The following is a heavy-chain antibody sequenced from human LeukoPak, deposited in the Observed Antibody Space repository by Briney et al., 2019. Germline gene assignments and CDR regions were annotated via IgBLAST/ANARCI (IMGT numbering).Heavy chain of an antibody. J-gene: IGHJ4*02. CDR2: IYSGGST. CDR1: GFTVSNNY. Sequence: GGSLRLSCAASGFTVSNNYMNWVRQAPGKGLEWVSVIYSGGSTSYADSVKGRFTISRDNSKNTLYLQMNSLRAEDTAVYYCAKDSDYYGSGSYYTHWGQGTLVTVSS. D-gene: IGHD3-10*01. V-gene: IGHV3-66*02. CDR3: AKDSDYYGSGSYYTH.